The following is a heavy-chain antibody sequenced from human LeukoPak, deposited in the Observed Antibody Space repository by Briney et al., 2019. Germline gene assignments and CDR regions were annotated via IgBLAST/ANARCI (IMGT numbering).Heavy chain of an antibody. CDR1: GFSFSVFW. D-gene: IGHD3-3*01. CDR3: ASGAYYDFWSGYYGGDY. Sequence: GGSLRLSCAASGFSFSVFWMHWVRQAPGKGPGWVSRIKTDGSITNYADSVKGRFTISRDNAKNSLYLQMNSLRAEDTAVYYCASGAYYDFWSGYYGGDYWGQGTLVTVSS. J-gene: IGHJ4*02. CDR2: IKTDGSIT. V-gene: IGHV3-74*01.